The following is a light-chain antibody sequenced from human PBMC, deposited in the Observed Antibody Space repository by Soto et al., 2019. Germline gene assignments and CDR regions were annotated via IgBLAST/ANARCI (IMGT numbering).Light chain of an antibody. CDR2: DVT. CDR1: SSDIGSYNY. V-gene: IGLV2-14*03. J-gene: IGLJ1*01. CDR3: SSYKSTSTPYV. Sequence: QSALTQPASVSGSPGQSITISCTGTSSDIGSYNYVSWYQQHPGTAPKLIIYDVTNRPAGISSRFSASKSGDTASLTISVLQADDEADYFCSSYKSTSTPYVLGTGTKV.